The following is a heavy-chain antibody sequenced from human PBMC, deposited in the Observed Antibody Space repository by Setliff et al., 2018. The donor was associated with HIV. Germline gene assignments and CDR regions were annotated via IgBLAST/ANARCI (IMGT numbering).Heavy chain of an antibody. Sequence: SETLSLTCTVSGGSISSHYWSWIRQPPGKGLEWIGYIYYSGSTNYNPSLKSRVTISVDTSKNQFSLKLSSVTAADTAVYYCARLGTRTVAADADFDSWGQGALVTVSS. V-gene: IGHV4-59*11. CDR3: ARLGTRTVAADADFDS. J-gene: IGHJ4*02. CDR2: IYYSGST. CDR1: GGSISSHY. D-gene: IGHD2-15*01.